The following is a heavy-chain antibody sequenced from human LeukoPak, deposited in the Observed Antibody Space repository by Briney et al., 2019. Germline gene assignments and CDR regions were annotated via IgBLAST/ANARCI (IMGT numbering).Heavy chain of an antibody. J-gene: IGHJ4*02. CDR3: ARDLGLTGKVDY. D-gene: IGHD1-20*01. V-gene: IGHV3-64*01. CDR1: GFTFSRYA. CDR2: ISSYGGST. Sequence: GGSLRLSCAASGFTFSRYAMHWVRQAPGKGLESVSAISSYGGSTYYANSVKGRFTISRDNSKITLYLQMGSLRAEDLAVYYCARDLGLTGKVDYWGQGTLVTVSS.